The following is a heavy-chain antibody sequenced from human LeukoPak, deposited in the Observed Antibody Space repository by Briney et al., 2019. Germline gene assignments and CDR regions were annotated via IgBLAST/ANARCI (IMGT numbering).Heavy chain of an antibody. J-gene: IGHJ4*02. CDR3: ARGLKSTGLFDY. D-gene: IGHD1-1*01. Sequence: SETLSLTCTVSGVSISSFYWSWIRQPPGKGLEWIGYINDRGSTTYNPSLKSRVTISRDTSKKQFSLNLRSVTSADTAVYYCARGLKSTGLFDYWGQGALVTVSS. CDR2: INDRGST. V-gene: IGHV4-59*01. CDR1: GVSISSFY.